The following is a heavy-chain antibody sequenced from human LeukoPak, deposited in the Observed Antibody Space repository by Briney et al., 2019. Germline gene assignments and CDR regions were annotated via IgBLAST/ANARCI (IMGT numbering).Heavy chain of an antibody. CDR1: GGSISSSSYY. J-gene: IGHJ5*02. V-gene: IGHV4-39*01. CDR3: ARHSRIAARNWFDP. D-gene: IGHD6-6*01. Sequence: SETLSLTCTVSGGSISSSSYYWGWIRQPPGKGLEWIGSIYYSGGTYYNPSLKSRVTISVDTSKNQFSLKLSSVTAADTAVYYCARHSRIAARNWFDPWGQGTLVTVSS. CDR2: IYYSGGT.